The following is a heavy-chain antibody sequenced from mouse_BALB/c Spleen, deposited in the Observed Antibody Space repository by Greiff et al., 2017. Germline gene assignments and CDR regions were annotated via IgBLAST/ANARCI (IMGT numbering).Heavy chain of an antibody. Sequence: VMLVESGPELVKPGASVKMSCKDSGYTFTDYVISWVKQRTGQGLEWIGEIYPGSGSTYYNEKFKGKATLTADKSSNTAYMQLSSLTSEDSAVYFCARWFGNYAMDYWGQGTSVTVSS. CDR2: IYPGSGST. J-gene: IGHJ4*01. D-gene: IGHD1-1*02. CDR1: GYTFTDYV. CDR3: ARWFGNYAMDY. V-gene: IGHV1-77*01.